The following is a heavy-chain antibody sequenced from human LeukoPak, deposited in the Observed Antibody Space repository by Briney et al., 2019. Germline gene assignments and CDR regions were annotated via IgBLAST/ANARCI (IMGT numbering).Heavy chain of an antibody. V-gene: IGHV3-11*01. CDR2: ISSSVSTI. D-gene: IGHD2-2*01. Sequence: GGSLRLSCAASGFTFSDYYMSWIRQAPGKGLEWVSYISSSVSTIYYADSVKGRFTISRDNAKNSLYLQMNSLRAEDTAVYYCARDGARSSTRLGYYYYGMDVWGQGATVTVSS. CDR1: GFTFSDYY. CDR3: ARDGARSSTRLGYYYYGMDV. J-gene: IGHJ6*02.